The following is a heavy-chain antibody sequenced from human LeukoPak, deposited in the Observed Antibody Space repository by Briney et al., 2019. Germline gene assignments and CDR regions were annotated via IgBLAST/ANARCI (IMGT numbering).Heavy chain of an antibody. CDR3: ARHPAARAPQGRPPADDYYYGMDV. V-gene: IGHV5-51*01. D-gene: IGHD6-6*01. J-gene: IGHJ6*02. CDR1: GYSFTSYW. Sequence: GESLKISCQGSGYSFTSYWIGWVRQMPGKGLEWMGIIYPGDSDTRYSPSFQGQVTISADKSISTAYLQWSSLKASDTAMYYCARHPAARAPQGRPPADDYYYGMDVWGQGTTVTVSS. CDR2: IYPGDSDT.